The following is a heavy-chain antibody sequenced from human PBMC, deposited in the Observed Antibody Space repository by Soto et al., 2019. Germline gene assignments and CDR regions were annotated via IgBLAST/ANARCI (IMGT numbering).Heavy chain of an antibody. V-gene: IGHV2-5*02. CDR3: ALIYCGSSTCYAGSYYMDV. J-gene: IGHJ6*03. D-gene: IGHD2-2*01. Sequence: QITLKESGPTLVKPTQTLTLTCTFSGFSLNTSGMGVAWIRQPPGKALEWLAVIYWGDDKRYSPSLKSRLTITKDTSKNQVVLTVANMDPVDTATYYCALIYCGSSTCYAGSYYMDVWGKGTTVTVSS. CDR2: IYWGDDK. CDR1: GFSLNTSGMG.